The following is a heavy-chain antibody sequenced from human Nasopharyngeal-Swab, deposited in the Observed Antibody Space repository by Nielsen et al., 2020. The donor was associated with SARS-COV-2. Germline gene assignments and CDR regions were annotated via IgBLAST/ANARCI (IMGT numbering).Heavy chain of an antibody. CDR3: ARSPSPHITMIVVVTHWYFDL. V-gene: IGHV4-31*03. D-gene: IGHD3-22*01. Sequence: SETLSLTCTVSGGSISSGGYYWSWIRQHPGKVLEWIGYIYYSGSTYYNPSLKSRVTISVDTSKNQFSLKLSSVTAADTAVYYCARSPSPHITMIVVVTHWYFDLWGRGTLVTVSS. CDR1: GGSISSGGYY. CDR2: IYYSGST. J-gene: IGHJ2*01.